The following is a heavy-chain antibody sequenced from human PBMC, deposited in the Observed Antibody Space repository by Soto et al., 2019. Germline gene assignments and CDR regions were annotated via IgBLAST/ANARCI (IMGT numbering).Heavy chain of an antibody. CDR1: GFSFSNAW. J-gene: IGHJ4*02. CDR3: TTVSIVATINY. V-gene: IGHV3-15*01. D-gene: IGHD5-12*01. CDR2: IKTKTDAGTT. Sequence: GGSLRLSCAASGFSFSNAWVSWVRQAPGKGLEWVGRIKTKTDAGTTDYAAPVKGRFTISRDDSKNTLYLQMNSLKTEDTAVYYCTTVSIVATINYWGQGTLVTVSS.